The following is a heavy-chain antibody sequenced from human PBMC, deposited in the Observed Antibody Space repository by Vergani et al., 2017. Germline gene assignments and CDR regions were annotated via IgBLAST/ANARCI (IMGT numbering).Heavy chain of an antibody. V-gene: IGHV4-38-2*02. CDR3: ARDRAVAGSVDY. J-gene: IGHJ4*02. Sequence: QVQLQESGPGLVKPSESLSLTCTVSGGSISSGYYWGWIRQPPGKGLEWIGSIYHSGSTYYNPSLKSRVTISVDTSKNQFSLKLSSVTAADTAVYYCARDRAVAGSVDYWGQGTLVTVSS. D-gene: IGHD6-19*01. CDR1: GGSISSGYY. CDR2: IYHSGST.